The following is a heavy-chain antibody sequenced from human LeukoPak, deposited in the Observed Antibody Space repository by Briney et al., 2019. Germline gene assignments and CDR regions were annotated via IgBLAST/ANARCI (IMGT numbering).Heavy chain of an antibody. CDR3: AKLLIAVAGPEDFDY. Sequence: GGSLRLSCAASGFTFSSYGMHWVRQAPGKGLERVAVISYDGSNKYYADSVKGRFTISRDNSKNTLYLQMNSLRAEDTAVYYCAKLLIAVAGPEDFDYWGQGTLVTVSS. V-gene: IGHV3-30*18. D-gene: IGHD6-19*01. CDR2: ISYDGSNK. CDR1: GFTFSSYG. J-gene: IGHJ4*02.